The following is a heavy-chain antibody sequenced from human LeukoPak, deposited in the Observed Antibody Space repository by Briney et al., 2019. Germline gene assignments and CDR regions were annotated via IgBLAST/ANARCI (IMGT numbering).Heavy chain of an antibody. CDR2: IKQDGSEK. J-gene: IGHJ3*01. CDR3: AREAVVPDAEAFDV. CDR1: GFTFRTHW. D-gene: IGHD2-2*01. V-gene: IGHV3-7*01. Sequence: GGSLRLSCAASGFTFRTHWMSWVRQAPGKRLEWVANIKQDGSEKYYVDSLKGRFSISRDNARNSLYLQVNGLRAEDTAVYYCAREAVVPDAEAFDVWGQGTMVTVSS.